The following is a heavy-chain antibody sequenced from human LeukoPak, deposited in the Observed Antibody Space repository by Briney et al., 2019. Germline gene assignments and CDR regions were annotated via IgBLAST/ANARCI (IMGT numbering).Heavy chain of an antibody. CDR3: ARSVVVVAATHYFDY. D-gene: IGHD2-15*01. CDR2: IKHSGST. V-gene: IGHV4-34*01. J-gene: IGHJ4*02. Sequence: SETLSLTCAVYGGSFSGYYWSWIRQPPGKGLEWIGEIKHSGSTNYNPSLKSRVTISVDTSKNQFSLKLSSVTAADTAVYYCARSVVVVAATHYFDYWGQGTLVTVSS. CDR1: GGSFSGYY.